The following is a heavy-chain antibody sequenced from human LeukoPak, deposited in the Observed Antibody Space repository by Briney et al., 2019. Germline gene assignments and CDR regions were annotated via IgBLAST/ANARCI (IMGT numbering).Heavy chain of an antibody. V-gene: IGHV4-34*01. Sequence: GSLRLSCAASGFTFSDYYMSWIRQPPGKGLEWIGEINHSGSTNYNPSLKSRVTISVDTSKNQFSLKLSSVTAADTAVYYCARGPDDFWSGYYRTKRYYFDYWGQGTLVTVSS. CDR3: ARGPDDFWSGYYRTKRYYFDY. CDR1: GFTFSDYY. J-gene: IGHJ4*02. CDR2: INHSGST. D-gene: IGHD3-3*01.